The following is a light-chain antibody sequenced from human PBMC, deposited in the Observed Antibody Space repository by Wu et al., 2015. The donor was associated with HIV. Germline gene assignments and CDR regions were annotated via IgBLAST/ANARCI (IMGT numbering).Light chain of an antibody. V-gene: IGKV3-20*01. CDR2: GTS. J-gene: IGKJ2*01. Sequence: EIVLTQSPGTLSLSPGERATLSCRTSQEISSPYLAWFQQRRGQAPRLLIYGTSTRATGIPDRFSGSGSGTDFTLTINGLEPEDFAMYYCQQYENSPHTFGQGTELEIK. CDR1: QEISSPY. CDR3: QQYENSPHT.